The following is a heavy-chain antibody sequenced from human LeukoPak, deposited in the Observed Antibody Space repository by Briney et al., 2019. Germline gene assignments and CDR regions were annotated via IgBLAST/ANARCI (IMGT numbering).Heavy chain of an antibody. D-gene: IGHD6-19*01. CDR3: ARDSTYSSGWFEFNS. CDR2: IYTGGST. V-gene: IGHV3-53*01. Sequence: PVGSLRLSCAASGFTVSSNYMSGVRQAPGGGVEWVSVIYTGGSTYYADSVKSRFTISRDKSKNPLYLQMNSLRVADTAVYYCARDSTYSSGWFEFNSWGQGTLVTVSS. CDR1: GFTVSSNY. J-gene: IGHJ4*02.